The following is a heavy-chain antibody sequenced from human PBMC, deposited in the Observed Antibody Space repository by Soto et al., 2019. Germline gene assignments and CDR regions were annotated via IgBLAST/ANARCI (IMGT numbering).Heavy chain of an antibody. D-gene: IGHD5-18*01. J-gene: IGHJ4*02. V-gene: IGHV3-30*18. CDR1: GFTFSSYG. CDR3: AKDGGNTAMGPDFDY. Sequence: GGSLRLSCAASGFTFSSYGMHWVRQAPGKGLEWVAVISYDGSNKYYADSVKGRFTISRDNSKNTLYLQMNSLRAEDTAVYYCAKDGGNTAMGPDFDYWGQGTLVTVSS. CDR2: ISYDGSNK.